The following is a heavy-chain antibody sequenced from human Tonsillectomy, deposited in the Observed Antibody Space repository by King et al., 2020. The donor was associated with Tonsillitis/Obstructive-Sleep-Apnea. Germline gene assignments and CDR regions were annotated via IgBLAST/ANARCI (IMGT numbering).Heavy chain of an antibody. V-gene: IGHV3-30*01. J-gene: IGHJ6*03. Sequence: VQLVESGGGVVQPGRSLRLSCAASGFTFSNYSMHLVRQAPGKGLEWVAVISYDGTNKNYADSVKGRFTISRDNSKHTLYLQMNSLRADDTAVYYCARGGDQLVYYYYYYYYMDVWGTGTTVTVSS. CDR1: GFTFSNYS. CDR3: ARGGDQLVYYYYYYYYMDV. CDR2: ISYDGTNK. D-gene: IGHD2-2*02.